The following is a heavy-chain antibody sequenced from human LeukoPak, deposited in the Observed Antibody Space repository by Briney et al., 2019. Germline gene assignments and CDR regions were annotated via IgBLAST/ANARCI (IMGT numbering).Heavy chain of an antibody. J-gene: IGHJ4*02. CDR2: ISSSGSTI. CDR1: GFTFSDYY. Sequence: GGSLRLSCAASGFTFSDYYMSWIRQAPGKGLEWVSYISSSGSTIYYADSVKGRFTTSRDNAKNSLYLQMNSLRAEDTAVYYCARDLMITFGGVIANYYFDYWGQGTLVTVSS. D-gene: IGHD3-16*02. CDR3: ARDLMITFGGVIANYYFDY. V-gene: IGHV3-11*01.